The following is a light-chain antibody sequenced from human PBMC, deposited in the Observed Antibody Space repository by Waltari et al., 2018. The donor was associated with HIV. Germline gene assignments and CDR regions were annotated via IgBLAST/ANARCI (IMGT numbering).Light chain of an antibody. CDR2: LNSDGSH. CDR3: QTWDTGIQV. J-gene: IGLJ2*01. V-gene: IGLV4-69*01. Sequence: QLVLTQSPSASASLGASVKLTCSLSSAHSSYAIAWPQQQPEKGPRYLMKLNSDGSHRKGDGIPDRFSGSSSGAERYLTISSLQSEDEADYYCQTWDTGIQVFGGGTKLTVL. CDR1: SAHSSYA.